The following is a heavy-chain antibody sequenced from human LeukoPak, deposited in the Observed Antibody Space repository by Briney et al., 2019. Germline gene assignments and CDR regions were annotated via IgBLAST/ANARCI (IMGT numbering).Heavy chain of an antibody. V-gene: IGHV1-2*02. CDR1: GYTFTGYY. Sequence: GASVKVSCKASGYTFTGYYMHWVRQAPGQGLEWMGWINPNSGGTNYAQKFQGRVTMTRDTSISTAYMELSRLRSDDTAVYYCAREIRYSSGIGFGYGAQGPLVTVSP. CDR2: INPNSGGT. D-gene: IGHD6-19*01. J-gene: IGHJ4*02. CDR3: AREIRYSSGIGFGY.